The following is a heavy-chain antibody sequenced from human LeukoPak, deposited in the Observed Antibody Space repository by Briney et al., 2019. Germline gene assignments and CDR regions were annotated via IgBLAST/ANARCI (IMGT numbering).Heavy chain of an antibody. J-gene: IGHJ4*02. CDR1: GYTFTSYA. CDR3: AREDGSGLCHFDY. Sequence: GASVKVSCKASGYTFTSYAMHWVRQAPGQRLEWMGWINAGNGNTKYSQKFQGRVTITRDTSASTAYMELSSLRSEDTAVYYCAREDGSGLCHFDYWGQGTLVTVSS. CDR2: INAGNGNT. D-gene: IGHD3-10*01. V-gene: IGHV1-3*01.